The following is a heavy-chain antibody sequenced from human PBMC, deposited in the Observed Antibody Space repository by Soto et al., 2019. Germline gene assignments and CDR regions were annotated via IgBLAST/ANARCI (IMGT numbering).Heavy chain of an antibody. J-gene: IGHJ4*02. V-gene: IGHV3-23*01. D-gene: IGHD3-16*02. CDR1: GFTFSSYA. Sequence: EVQLLESGGGLVQPGGSLTLSCATSGFTFSSYAMVWVRQAAEKGLEWVASISNNGDTAYYADSVKGRFTISRGNSDNTRYLQMNGLRADDTALYFCAKSRVFIGAIVTLLDSWGQGTQVTVSS. CDR2: ISNNGDTA. CDR3: AKSRVFIGAIVTLLDS.